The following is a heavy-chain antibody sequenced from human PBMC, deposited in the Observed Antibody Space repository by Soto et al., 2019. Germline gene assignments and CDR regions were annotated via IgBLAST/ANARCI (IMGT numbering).Heavy chain of an antibody. CDR3: AKDREDVVATSDDDFDI. Sequence: EVQLLESGGGLVQPGGSLRLSCAASGFTFSNYAMTWVRQAPGKGLEWVSAISGSGGSTNYADSVKGRFTISRDNSRTTLYLQMNSLRAEDTAVYYCAKDREDVVATSDDDFDIWGQGTMVTVSS. D-gene: IGHD5-12*01. CDR1: GFTFSNYA. V-gene: IGHV3-23*01. CDR2: ISGSGGST. J-gene: IGHJ3*02.